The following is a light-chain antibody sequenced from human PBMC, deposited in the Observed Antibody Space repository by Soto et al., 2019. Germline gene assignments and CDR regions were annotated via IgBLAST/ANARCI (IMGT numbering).Light chain of an antibody. Sequence: ENVLTQSPATLSLSPGEGAPLSFRASQSINTYLAWYQQKPGQAPRLLIYDASKRATGIPARFSGSGSGTNFTLTISSLEPEDFAVYYCQQRRSWQVTFGQGTRLEIK. CDR2: DAS. CDR3: QQRRSWQVT. CDR1: QSINTY. J-gene: IGKJ5*01. V-gene: IGKV3D-11*02.